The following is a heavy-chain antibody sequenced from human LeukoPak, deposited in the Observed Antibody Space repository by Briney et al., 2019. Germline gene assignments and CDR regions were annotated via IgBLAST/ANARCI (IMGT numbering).Heavy chain of an antibody. CDR2: IYYSGST. Sequence: PSETLSLTCTVSGGSISSSSYYWGWIRQPPGKGLEWIGSIYYSGSTYYNPSLKSRVTISVDTSKNQFSLKLSSVTAADTAVYYCARSGIAVAGAQCDYWGQGTLVTVSS. J-gene: IGHJ4*02. CDR1: GGSISSSSYY. D-gene: IGHD6-19*01. V-gene: IGHV4-39*01. CDR3: ARSGIAVAGAQCDY.